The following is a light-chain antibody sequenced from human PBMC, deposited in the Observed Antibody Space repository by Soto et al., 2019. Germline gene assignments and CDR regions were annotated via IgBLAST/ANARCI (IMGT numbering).Light chain of an antibody. Sequence: QSALTQPASVSGSPGQSITISCTGTSSDVGGYNYVSWYQQHPGKAPKLMIYEVSNRPSGVSNRFSGSKSVNTASLTISGLQAEDEAAYYCSSYTSSSTVIFGGGTKVTVL. CDR2: EVS. CDR1: SSDVGGYNY. J-gene: IGLJ2*01. CDR3: SSYTSSSTVI. V-gene: IGLV2-14*01.